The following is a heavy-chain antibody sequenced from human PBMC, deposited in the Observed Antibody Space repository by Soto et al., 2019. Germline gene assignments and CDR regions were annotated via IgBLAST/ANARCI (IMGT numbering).Heavy chain of an antibody. J-gene: IGHJ4*02. V-gene: IGHV4-34*01. CDR3: ARDKITGLCDY. Sequence: QVQLQQWGAGLLKPSETLSLTCAVYGGSFSGYYWSWIRQPQGTGLEWIGEINNSGSTNYNPSLKSRVTISVDTSKNQFSLKLTSVTAADTAVYYCARDKITGLCDYWGQGTLVTVSS. D-gene: IGHD2-8*02. CDR1: GGSFSGYY. CDR2: INNSGST.